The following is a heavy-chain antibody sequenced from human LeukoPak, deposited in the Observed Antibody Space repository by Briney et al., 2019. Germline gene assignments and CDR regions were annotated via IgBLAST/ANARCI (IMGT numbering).Heavy chain of an antibody. J-gene: IGHJ3*02. D-gene: IGHD1-7*01. CDR3: ARAIFPTGTTGGHDAFDI. V-gene: IGHV1-2*02. CDR2: INPNSGGT. Sequence: GASVKVSCKASGYTFTGYYIHWVRQAPGQGLEGMGWINPNSGGTDYAQKFQGRATMTRDTSITTAYMELSRLRSDDTAVYYCARAIFPTGTTGGHDAFDIWGQGTMVTVSS. CDR1: GYTFTGYY.